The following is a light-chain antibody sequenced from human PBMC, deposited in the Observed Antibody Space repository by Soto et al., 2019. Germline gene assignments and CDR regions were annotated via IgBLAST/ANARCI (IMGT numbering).Light chain of an antibody. CDR1: QSISSW. V-gene: IGKV1-5*03. Sequence: DIQMTQSPSTLSASVGDRVTITCRASQSISSWLAWYQQKPGKAPKILIYTASTLQSGVPSRFSGSGSGTACTRTISSLQPDDSATYYCRQYNDNWTFGQGTKVE. CDR3: RQYNDNWT. CDR2: TAS. J-gene: IGKJ1*01.